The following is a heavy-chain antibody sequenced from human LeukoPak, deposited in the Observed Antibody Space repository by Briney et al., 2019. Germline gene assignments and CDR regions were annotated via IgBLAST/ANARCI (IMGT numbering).Heavy chain of an antibody. V-gene: IGHV4-59*01. CDR2: IYYSGST. D-gene: IGHD1-26*01. J-gene: IGHJ2*01. Sequence: SETLSLTCTVSGGSISTYYWSWIRQPPGKGLECIGYIYYSGSTNYNPSLKSRITISVDTSKSQFSLKLSSVTAADTAVYYCARLYRWYFDLWGRGTLVTVSS. CDR3: ARLYRWYFDL. CDR1: GGSISTYY.